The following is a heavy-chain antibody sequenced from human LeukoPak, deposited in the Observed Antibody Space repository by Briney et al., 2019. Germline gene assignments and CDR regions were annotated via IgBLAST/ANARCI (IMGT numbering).Heavy chain of an antibody. V-gene: IGHV1-69*05. J-gene: IGHJ4*02. CDR3: AREVDSSSWYYFDY. CDR2: IIPIFGTA. CDR1: GGIFSSYA. Sequence: ASVKVSCKASGGIFSSYAISWLRQAPGQGLEWMGRIIPIFGTANYAQKFQGRVTITTDESTSTAYMELSSLRSEDTAVYYCAREVDSSSWYYFDYWGQGTLVTVSS. D-gene: IGHD6-13*01.